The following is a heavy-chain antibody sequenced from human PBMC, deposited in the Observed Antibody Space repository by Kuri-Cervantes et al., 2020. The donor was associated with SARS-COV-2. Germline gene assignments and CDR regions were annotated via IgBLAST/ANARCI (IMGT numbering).Heavy chain of an antibody. J-gene: IGHJ6*02. CDR2: INPNSGGT. V-gene: IGHV1-2*04. Sequence: GESLKISCAASGFTFSSYAMHWVRQAPGQGLEWMGWINPNSGGTNYAQKFQGWVTMTRDTSISTAYMELSRLRSDDTAVYYCARDLDSSGYGYYYYGMDVWGQGTTVTVSS. CDR1: GFTFSSYA. CDR3: ARDLDSSGYGYYYYGMDV. D-gene: IGHD3-22*01.